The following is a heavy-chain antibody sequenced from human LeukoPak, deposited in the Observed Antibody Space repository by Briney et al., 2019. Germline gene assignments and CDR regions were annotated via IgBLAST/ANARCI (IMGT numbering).Heavy chain of an antibody. V-gene: IGHV1-2*06. CDR2: INPNSGGT. Sequence: GASVKVSCKASGYTFTGYYMHWVRQAPGQGLEWMGRINPNSGGTNYAQKFQGRVTMTRDTSISTAYMELSRLRSDDTAVYYCARGGLRPRNWGSSYYYYYMDVWGKGTTVTVSS. CDR3: ARGGLRPRNWGSSYYYYYMDV. CDR1: GYTFTGYY. J-gene: IGHJ6*03. D-gene: IGHD7-27*01.